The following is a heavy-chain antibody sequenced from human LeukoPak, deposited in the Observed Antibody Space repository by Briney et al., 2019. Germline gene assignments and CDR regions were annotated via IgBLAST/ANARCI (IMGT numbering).Heavy chain of an antibody. J-gene: IGHJ3*02. V-gene: IGHV1-69*06. Sequence: ASVKVSCKASGGTFSSYAISWVRQAPGQGLEWMGGIIPIFGTANYAQKFQGRVTITADKSTSTAYMELSSLRSEDTAVYYCARDYGYSSSWHDAFDIWGQGTMVTVSS. CDR2: IIPIFGTA. D-gene: IGHD6-13*01. CDR1: GGTFSSYA. CDR3: ARDYGYSSSWHDAFDI.